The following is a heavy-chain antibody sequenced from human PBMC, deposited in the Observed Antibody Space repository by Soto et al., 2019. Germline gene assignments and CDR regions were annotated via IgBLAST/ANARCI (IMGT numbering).Heavy chain of an antibody. CDR3: AREGNLGRWIQPLDS. Sequence: SETLSLTCSVSGVTIRSDYWNWIRQPPGKGLEWIGSIYYSGSTNYNPSLKSRVTISVDTSKNHFSLKLISVTTADTAVYFCAREGNLGRWIQPLDSWGQGTLVTVSS. D-gene: IGHD2-2*03. CDR1: GVTIRSDY. J-gene: IGHJ4*02. V-gene: IGHV4-59*01. CDR2: IYYSGST.